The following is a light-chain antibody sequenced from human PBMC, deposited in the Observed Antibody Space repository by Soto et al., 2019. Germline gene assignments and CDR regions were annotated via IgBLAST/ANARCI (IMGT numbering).Light chain of an antibody. Sequence: VFTQSPSTLSLSPGERATLSCRASQSIHTSLAWYQQKSGKPPRLVIYDSTLRANGVPDRFGGSRSGTEFTLTINSLEPEDFAVYYCQQYAGSETFGQGTKVDIK. CDR3: QQYAGSET. CDR2: DST. V-gene: IGKV3-11*01. CDR1: QSIHTS. J-gene: IGKJ1*01.